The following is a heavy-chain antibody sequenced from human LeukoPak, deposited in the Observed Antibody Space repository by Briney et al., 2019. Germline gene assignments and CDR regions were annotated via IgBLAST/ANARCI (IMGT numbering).Heavy chain of an antibody. V-gene: IGHV3-20*01. CDR3: ARAVSSSGLGAFDI. CDR2: INWNGGRT. D-gene: IGHD6-6*01. Sequence: GGSLRLSCAASGFPLDDYDMSWVRQATGKGREWVSGINWNGGRTGYADSVKGRFTIARDNAKNSLYLQMNSLRAEDTALYHCARAVSSSGLGAFDIWGQGTMVTVSS. J-gene: IGHJ3*02. CDR1: GFPLDDYD.